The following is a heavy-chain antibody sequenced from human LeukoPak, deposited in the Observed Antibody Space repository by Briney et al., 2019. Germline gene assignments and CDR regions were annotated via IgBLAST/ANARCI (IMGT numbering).Heavy chain of an antibody. CDR3: VRHERGVYYYYYIDV. J-gene: IGHJ6*03. V-gene: IGHV3-20*04. D-gene: IGHD3-10*01. Sequence: GGSLRLPCAASGFTFDDYGTSWVRQAPGKGLEWVSGINWSGGETDYADSVKGGFIISRDNAKNSLYLQMSALTVDDTAVYYCVRHERGVYYYYYIDVWGKGTTVIVSS. CDR1: GFTFDDYG. CDR2: INWSGGET.